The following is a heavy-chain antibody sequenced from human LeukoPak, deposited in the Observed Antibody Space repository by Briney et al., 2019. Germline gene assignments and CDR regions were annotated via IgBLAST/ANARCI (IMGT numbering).Heavy chain of an antibody. CDR2: IYYSGST. V-gene: IGHV4-31*03. D-gene: IGHD3-10*01. CDR1: GGSISSGGYY. CDR3: ARVRITMVRGVIIRGWFDP. Sequence: SQTLSLTCTVSGGSISSGGYYWSWIRQHPGKGLEWIGYIYYSGSTYYNPSLKSRVTISVDTSKNQFSLKLSSVTAADTAVYYCARVRITMVRGVIIRGWFDPWGQGTLVTVSS. J-gene: IGHJ5*02.